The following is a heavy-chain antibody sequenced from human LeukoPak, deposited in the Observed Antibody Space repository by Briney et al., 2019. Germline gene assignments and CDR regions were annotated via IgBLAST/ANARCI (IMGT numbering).Heavy chain of an antibody. D-gene: IGHD3-9*01. CDR1: GGSISSYY. J-gene: IGHJ4*02. V-gene: IGHV4-59*01. CDR2: IYYSGST. Sequence: ETLSLTCTVSGGSISSYYWSWIRQPPGKGLEWIGYIYYSGSTNYNPSLKSRVTISVDTSKNQFSLKLSSVTAADTAVYYCARAYDILTGYYLDYWGQGTLVTVPS. CDR3: ARAYDILTGYYLDY.